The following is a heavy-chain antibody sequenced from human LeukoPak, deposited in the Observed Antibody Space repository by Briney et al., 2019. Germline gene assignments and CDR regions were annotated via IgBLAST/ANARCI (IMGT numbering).Heavy chain of an antibody. D-gene: IGHD2-21*02. CDR2: ISAHNANT. Sequence: ASVKVSCKASGYSFTTYGISWVRQAPGQGLEWMGWISAHNANTYYAQNLQGRVTMTTDTSTSTAYMDLRSLRSDDTAVYYCARSKGLVTATRPLGYWGQGTLVTVSS. V-gene: IGHV1-18*01. CDR1: GYSFTTYG. CDR3: ARSKGLVTATRPLGY. J-gene: IGHJ4*02.